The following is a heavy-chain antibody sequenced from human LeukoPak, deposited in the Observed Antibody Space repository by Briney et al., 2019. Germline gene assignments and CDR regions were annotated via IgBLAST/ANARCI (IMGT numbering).Heavy chain of an antibody. Sequence: PGGSLRLSCAASGFTVSNSYMSWVRQAPGKGLECVSVIHSGGTTYHADSVKDRFTISRDNSKNTLYLQMNSLRVEDTAVYYCARDSPAGGQQFFDHWGQGTLVTVSS. CDR3: ARDSPAGGQQFFDH. D-gene: IGHD3-10*01. J-gene: IGHJ4*02. CDR1: GFTVSNSY. CDR2: IHSGGTT. V-gene: IGHV3-66*01.